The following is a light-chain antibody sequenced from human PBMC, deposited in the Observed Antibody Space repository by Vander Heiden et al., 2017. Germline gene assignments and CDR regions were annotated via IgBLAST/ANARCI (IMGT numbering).Light chain of an antibody. Sequence: SYELTQPPSVSVSPGQTARTTCSGDALPKQYAYWYQQKQGQAPVLVIYKDSERPSGIPERFSGSSSGTTVTLTISGVQAEDEADYYCQSADSSGTYYVFGTGTKVTVL. V-gene: IGLV3-25*03. CDR3: QSADSSGTYYV. CDR1: ALPKQY. J-gene: IGLJ1*01. CDR2: KDS.